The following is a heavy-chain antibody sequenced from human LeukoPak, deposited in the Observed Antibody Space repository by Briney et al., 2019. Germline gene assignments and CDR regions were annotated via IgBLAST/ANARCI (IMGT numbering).Heavy chain of an antibody. CDR2: ISWNRGTI. Sequence: GGSLRLSCAASGFTFDDNGMHWVRQPPGKGLEWVSGISWNRGTIGYADSVKGRFTISRDNARNSLYLQMNSLRAEDTAFYYCAKDRSYGGFDYWGQGTLVTVSS. CDR3: AKDRSYGGFDY. V-gene: IGHV3-9*01. D-gene: IGHD3-10*01. CDR1: GFTFDDNG. J-gene: IGHJ4*02.